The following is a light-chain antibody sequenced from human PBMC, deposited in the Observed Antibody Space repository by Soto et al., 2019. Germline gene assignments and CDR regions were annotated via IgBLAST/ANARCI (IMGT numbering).Light chain of an antibody. J-gene: IGKJ3*01. CDR3: HQYNNWPIT. V-gene: IGKV3-15*01. Sequence: IVMTQSPATLSVSPGERATLSCRASQSVSSNLAWYQQKPDQAPRLLIYGASTRATGIPARFSGSGSGTEFTLTISSLQSEDFAVYYCHQYNNWPITFGPGTKVDIK. CDR2: GAS. CDR1: QSVSSN.